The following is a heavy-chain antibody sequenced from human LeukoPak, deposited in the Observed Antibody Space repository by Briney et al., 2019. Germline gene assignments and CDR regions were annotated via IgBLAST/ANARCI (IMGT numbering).Heavy chain of an antibody. V-gene: IGHV1-2*02. CDR2: INPNSGGT. CDR1: GYTFTGYY. Sequence: ASVKDSCKASGYTFTGYYMHWVRQAPGQGLEWMGWINPNSGGTDYAQKFQGRVTMTRDTSISTAYMELNRLRSDDTAVYYCARDIARTSYFDYLGQGTLVTVSS. D-gene: IGHD1-1*01. CDR3: ARDIARTSYFDY. J-gene: IGHJ4*02.